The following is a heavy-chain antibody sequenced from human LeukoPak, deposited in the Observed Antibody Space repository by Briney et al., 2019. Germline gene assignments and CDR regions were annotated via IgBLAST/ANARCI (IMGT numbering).Heavy chain of an antibody. Sequence: PGGSLRLSCAASGFTVSSDYMSWVRQAPGKGLEWVSVIFGGGSTYYANSVKGRFTISRDNSKNTLYLQMNSLRAEDTAVYYCAKTGGGKGDYWGQGTLVTVSS. J-gene: IGHJ4*02. CDR1: GFTVSSDY. V-gene: IGHV3-53*01. CDR2: IFGGGST. CDR3: AKTGGGKGDY. D-gene: IGHD4-23*01.